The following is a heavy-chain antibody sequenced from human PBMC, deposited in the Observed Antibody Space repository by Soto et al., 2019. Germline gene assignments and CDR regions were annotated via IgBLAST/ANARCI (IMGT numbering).Heavy chain of an antibody. Sequence: ASVKVSCKASGYTFTSYGISWVRQAPGQGLEWMGWISAYNGNTNYAQKLQGRVTITRDTSASTAYMELSSLRSEDTAVYYCARDLGGWPDYWGQGTPVTVPS. J-gene: IGHJ4*02. D-gene: IGHD2-15*01. V-gene: IGHV1-18*01. CDR2: ISAYNGNT. CDR1: GYTFTSYG. CDR3: ARDLGGWPDY.